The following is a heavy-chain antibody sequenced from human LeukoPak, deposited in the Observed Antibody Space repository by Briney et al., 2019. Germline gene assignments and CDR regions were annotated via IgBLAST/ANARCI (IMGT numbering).Heavy chain of an antibody. D-gene: IGHD5-24*01. J-gene: IGHJ4*02. CDR3: ARGGRDGYNCD. CDR2: ISSSSSYI. V-gene: IGHV3-21*01. CDR1: GFTFSSYS. Sequence: GGSLRLSCSASGFTFSSYSMNWVRQAPGKGLEWVSSISSSSSYIYYADSVKGRFTISRDNAKNSLYLQMNSLRAEDTAVYYCARGGRDGYNCDWGQGTLVTVSS.